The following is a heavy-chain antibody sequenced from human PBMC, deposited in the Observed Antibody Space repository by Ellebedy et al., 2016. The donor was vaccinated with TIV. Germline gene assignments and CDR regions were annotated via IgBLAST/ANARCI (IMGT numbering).Heavy chain of an antibody. CDR2: IIPIFGTA. CDR3: ARSRDTIFGVPGENWFDP. D-gene: IGHD3-3*01. V-gene: IGHV1-69*13. J-gene: IGHJ5*02. Sequence: SVKVSCXASGGTFSSYAISWVRQAPGQGLEWMGGIIPIFGTANYAQKFQGRVTITADESTSTAYMELSSLRSEDTAVYYCARSRDTIFGVPGENWFDPWGQGTLVTVSS. CDR1: GGTFSSYA.